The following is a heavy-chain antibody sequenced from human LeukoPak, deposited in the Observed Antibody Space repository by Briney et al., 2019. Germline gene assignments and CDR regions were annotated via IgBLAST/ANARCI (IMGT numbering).Heavy chain of an antibody. CDR3: ASGDSSSWYLSY. D-gene: IGHD6-13*01. CDR2: ISAYNGNT. V-gene: IGHV1-18*01. J-gene: IGHJ4*02. CDR1: GYTFTSYG. Sequence: ASVTVSCKASGYTFTSYGISWVRQAPGQGLEWMGWISAYNGNTNYAQTLQGRVTMTTDTSTSTAYMELRSLRSDDTAVYYCASGDSSSWYLSYWGQGTLGTVSA.